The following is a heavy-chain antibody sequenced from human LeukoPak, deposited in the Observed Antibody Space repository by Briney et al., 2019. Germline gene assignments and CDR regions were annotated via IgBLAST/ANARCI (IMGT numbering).Heavy chain of an antibody. Sequence: PSETLSLTCTVSGGSISSYYWSWIRQPPGKGLEWIGYIYYSGSTNYNPSLKSRVTISVDTSKNQFSLKLSSVTAADTAVYYCARVLNGYGDYPEYYYYYGMDVWGKGTTVTVSS. V-gene: IGHV4-59*01. D-gene: IGHD4-17*01. CDR1: GGSISSYY. J-gene: IGHJ6*04. CDR2: IYYSGST. CDR3: ARVLNGYGDYPEYYYYYGMDV.